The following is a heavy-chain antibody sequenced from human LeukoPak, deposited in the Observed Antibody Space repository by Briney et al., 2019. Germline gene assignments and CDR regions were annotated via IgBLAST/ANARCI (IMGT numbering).Heavy chain of an antibody. CDR1: GGTFSSYP. J-gene: IGHJ4*02. V-gene: IGHV1-69*02. CDR2: IFPILGIV. D-gene: IGHD3-22*01. CDR3: ASRYYDSSDYYKYYFDY. Sequence: SVKVSCKASGGTFSSYPISWVRRAPGQGLELMGRIFPILGIVNYAQKFQGRVTITADKSTTTAYMELSSLRSEDTAVYFCASRYYDSSDYYKYYFDYWGQGTLVTVSS.